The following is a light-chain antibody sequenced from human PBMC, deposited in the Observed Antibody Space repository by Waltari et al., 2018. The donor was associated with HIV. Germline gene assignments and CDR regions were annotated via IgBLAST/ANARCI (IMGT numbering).Light chain of an antibody. V-gene: IGLV1-47*01. CDR2: RDN. CDR3: AAWDDTLSGWV. J-gene: IGLJ3*02. Sequence: QSVLTQPHSASGTPGQRVTISCSGSSANIGNTVYWYQQLPGAAPKVVIYRDNQRPSGVPDRFSGSRSGTSASLDVSGLRSEDEATYFCAAWDDTLSGWVFGGGTKLTVL. CDR1: SANIGNT.